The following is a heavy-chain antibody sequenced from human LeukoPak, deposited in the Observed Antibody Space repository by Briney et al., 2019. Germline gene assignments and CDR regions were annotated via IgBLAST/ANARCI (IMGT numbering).Heavy chain of an antibody. Sequence: SVKVSCKASGGTFSSYAISWVRQAPGQGLEWMGRIIPILGIANYAQKLQGRVTMTTDTSTSTAYMELRSLRSDDTAVYYCARESWSYRGMDVWGQGTTVTVSS. CDR2: IIPILGIA. CDR1: GGTFSSYA. CDR3: ARESWSYRGMDV. V-gene: IGHV1-69*04. J-gene: IGHJ6*02. D-gene: IGHD3-16*02.